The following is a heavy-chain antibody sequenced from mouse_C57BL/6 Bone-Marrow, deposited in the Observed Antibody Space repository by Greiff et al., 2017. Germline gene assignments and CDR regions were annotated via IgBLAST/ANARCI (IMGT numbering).Heavy chain of an antibody. D-gene: IGHD2-2*01. CDR1: GYTFTSYG. V-gene: IGHV1-81*01. CDR2: IYPRSGNT. Sequence: QVQLQQSGAELARPGASVKLSCKASGYTFTSYGISWVKQRTGQGLEWIGEIYPRSGNTYYNEKFKGKATLTADKSSSTAYMELRSLTSEDSAVYFCGRSFGYHWYFDVWGTGTTVTVSS. CDR3: GRSFGYHWYFDV. J-gene: IGHJ1*03.